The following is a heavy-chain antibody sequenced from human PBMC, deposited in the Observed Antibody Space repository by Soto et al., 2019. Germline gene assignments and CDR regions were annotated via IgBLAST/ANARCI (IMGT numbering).Heavy chain of an antibody. J-gene: IGHJ4*02. CDR3: AHRTYTNFAGEFGH. CDR2: IFWNDDK. Sequence: QITLKESGPTLVKPTQTLTLTCTFSGFSLSTIGVGVGWIRQPPGKALEWLALIFWNDDKRHSPSLQSRLTTTKDTSKNQVVLTMTNLDPVDTGTYYCAHRTYTNFAGEFGHWGQGALVTVSS. V-gene: IGHV2-5*01. CDR1: GFSLSTIGVG. D-gene: IGHD4-4*01.